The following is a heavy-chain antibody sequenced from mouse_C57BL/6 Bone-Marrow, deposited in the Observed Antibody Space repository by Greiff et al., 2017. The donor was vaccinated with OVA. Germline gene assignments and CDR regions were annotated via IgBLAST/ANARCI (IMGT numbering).Heavy chain of an antibody. CDR2: INPNNGGT. CDR3: ARKDYDAWFAY. Sequence: EVQLQQSGPELVKPGASVKIPCKASGYTFTDYNMDWVKQSHGKSLEWIGDINPNNGGTIYNQKFKGTATLTVDKSSSTAYMELRSLTSEDTAVYYCARKDYDAWFAYWGQGTLVTVSA. CDR1: GYTFTDYN. V-gene: IGHV1-18*01. D-gene: IGHD2-4*01. J-gene: IGHJ3*01.